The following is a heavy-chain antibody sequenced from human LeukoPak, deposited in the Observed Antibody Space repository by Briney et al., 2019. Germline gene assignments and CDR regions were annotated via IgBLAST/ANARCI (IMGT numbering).Heavy chain of an antibody. D-gene: IGHD5-24*01. J-gene: IGHJ4*02. CDR1: GGTFSSYA. CDR3: ARTRRDGYLIDY. CDR2: ISAYNGNT. V-gene: IGHV1-18*01. Sequence: GASVKVSCKASGGTFSSYAISWVRQAPGQGLEWMGWISAYNGNTNYAQKLQGRVTMTTDTSTSTAYMELRSLRSDDRAVYYCARTRRDGYLIDYWGQGTLVTVSS.